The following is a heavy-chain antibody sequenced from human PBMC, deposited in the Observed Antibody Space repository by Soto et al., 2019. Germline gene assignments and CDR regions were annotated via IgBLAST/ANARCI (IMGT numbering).Heavy chain of an antibody. CDR3: ARVTNGRMVRGVIIYYYGMDV. D-gene: IGHD3-10*01. Sequence: QVQLQESGPGLVKPSQTLSLTCTVSGGSISSGGYYWSWIRQHPGKGLEWIGYIYYSGSTYYNPSLKRRVTISVATSKNQCSLKLSSVTAADTAVYYCARVTNGRMVRGVIIYYYGMDVWGQGTTVTVSS. J-gene: IGHJ6*02. CDR1: GGSISSGGYY. CDR2: IYYSGST. V-gene: IGHV4-31*03.